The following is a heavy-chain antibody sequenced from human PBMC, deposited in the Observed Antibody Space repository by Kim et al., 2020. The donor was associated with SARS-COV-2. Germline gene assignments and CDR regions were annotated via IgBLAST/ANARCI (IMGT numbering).Heavy chain of an antibody. D-gene: IGHD3-9*01. J-gene: IGHJ6*01. V-gene: IGHV3-30*18. CDR2: ISFDGDDK. Sequence: GGSLRLSCAASGFTFRNYGMHWVRQAPGKGLEWLAAISFDGDDKNYAQSVKGRFTISRDESNKALFLEMNSLRTEDTAIYYCAKNVKVMFRYSYFGMYV. CDR3: AKNVKVMFRYSYFGMYV. CDR1: GFTFRNYG.